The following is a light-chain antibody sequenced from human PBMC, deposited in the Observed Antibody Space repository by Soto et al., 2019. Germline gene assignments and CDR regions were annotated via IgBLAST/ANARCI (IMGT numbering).Light chain of an antibody. Sequence: EIVMTQSPATLSVSPGERATLSCRASQSVSSNLAWYQHRPGQAPRLLIYGASTRATGIPASFSGSGSGTEFTLTISSLQSEDFAAYYCQQYNNWPLTFGGGTKVEI. CDR1: QSVSSN. CDR3: QQYNNWPLT. J-gene: IGKJ4*01. CDR2: GAS. V-gene: IGKV3-15*01.